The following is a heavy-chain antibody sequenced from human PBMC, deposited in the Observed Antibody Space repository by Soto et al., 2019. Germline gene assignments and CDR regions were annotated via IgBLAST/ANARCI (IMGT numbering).Heavy chain of an antibody. CDR2: IFWDDDK. CDR3: AHSGGSFTYFHH. CDR1: GFSLSTSGVG. D-gene: IGHD2-15*01. V-gene: IGHV2-5*02. J-gene: IGHJ1*01. Sequence: QITLKESGPTLVKPTQTLTLTCTFSGFSLSTSGVGVGWIRQPPGKALEWLALIFWDDDKRYSPSLKSRLTITKETSKKQVVLTMTNMDPVDTATYYCAHSGGSFTYFHHWGQGTLVTVSS.